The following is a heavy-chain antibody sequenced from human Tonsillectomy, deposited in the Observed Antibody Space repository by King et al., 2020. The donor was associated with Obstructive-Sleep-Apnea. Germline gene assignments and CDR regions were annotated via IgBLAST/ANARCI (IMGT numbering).Heavy chain of an antibody. D-gene: IGHD6-19*01. V-gene: IGHV5-51*01. CDR1: GYSFTNKW. CDR3: ARAGIAVAGSWGIDY. Sequence: VQLVESGAEVKKPGESLKISCKGSGYSFTNKWIIWVRQMPGKGLEWMGVIYPGDSDTRYSPSFQGQVTISADRSISTAYLQWGSLKASDTAMYFCARAGIAVAGSWGIDYWGQGSLVTVSS. CDR2: IYPGDSDT. J-gene: IGHJ4*02.